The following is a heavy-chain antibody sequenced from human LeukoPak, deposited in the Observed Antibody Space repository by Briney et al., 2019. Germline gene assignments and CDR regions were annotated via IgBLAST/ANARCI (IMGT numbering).Heavy chain of an antibody. CDR2: TYYNSKWYT. Sequence: SQTLSLTCAISGDRVSTASNAGYGIRQSPSRGLEWRGRTYYNSKWYTDYAVSVSGRTTINPDTSRNQLSLQLSSVTPEDTAVYYCAREVGEWLVIDYWGQGTLVTVSS. CDR3: AREVGEWLVIDY. CDR1: GDRVSTASNA. D-gene: IGHD6-19*01. V-gene: IGHV6-1*01. J-gene: IGHJ4*02.